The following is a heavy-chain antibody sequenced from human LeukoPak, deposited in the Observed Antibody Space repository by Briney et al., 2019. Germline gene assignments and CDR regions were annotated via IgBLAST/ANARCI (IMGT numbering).Heavy chain of an antibody. CDR3: ARDRDCSSTSCPLAWFDP. V-gene: IGHV3-30-3*01. D-gene: IGHD2-2*01. J-gene: IGHJ5*02. CDR2: ISYDGSNK. CDR1: GFTFSGYP. Sequence: SGKSLRLSCAASGFTFSGYPIHWVRQAPGKGLEWVAVISYDGSNKYYADSVKGRFTISRDNSKNTLYLQMNSLRAEDTAVYYCARDRDCSSTSCPLAWFDPWGQGTLVTVSS.